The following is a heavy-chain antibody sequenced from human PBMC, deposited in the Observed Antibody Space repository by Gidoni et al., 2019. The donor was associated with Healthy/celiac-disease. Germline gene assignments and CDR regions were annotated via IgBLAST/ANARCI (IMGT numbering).Heavy chain of an antibody. CDR2: INHSGST. CDR1: GGSFSGYY. V-gene: IGHV4-34*01. J-gene: IGHJ4*02. CDR3: ARRIAVAGTGFDY. Sequence: VQLQQWGAGLLKPSDTLSLTCAVYGGSFSGYYWSWIRQPPGKGLEWIGEINHSGSTNYNPSLKSRVTISVDTSKNQFSLKLSSVTAADTAVYYCARRIAVAGTGFDYWGQGTLVTVSS. D-gene: IGHD6-19*01.